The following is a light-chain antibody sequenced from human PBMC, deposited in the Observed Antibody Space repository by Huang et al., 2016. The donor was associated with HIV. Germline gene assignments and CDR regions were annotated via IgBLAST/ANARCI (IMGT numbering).Light chain of an antibody. CDR3: QQYGSSPLT. J-gene: IGKJ4*01. V-gene: IGKV3-20*01. CDR2: CAS. CDR1: QSVSSSY. Sequence: EILLTQSPGTLSLSPGERATLSCRASQSVSSSYLAWYQQKPGQAPRLLIYCASSRATDIPDRFSGSGSGTDFTLTISRLEPEDFAVYYCQQYGSSPLTFGGGTKVEI.